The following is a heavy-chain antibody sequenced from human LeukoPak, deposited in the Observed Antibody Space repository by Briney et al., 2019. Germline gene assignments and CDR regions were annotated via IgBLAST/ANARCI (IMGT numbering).Heavy chain of an antibody. J-gene: IGHJ4*02. CDR1: GYTFTIYA. D-gene: IGHD3-22*01. Sequence: ASVKVSCKASGYTFTIYAMHWVRQAPGQRLEWMGWINAGNGNTKYSQEFQGRVTITRDTSASTAYMELSSLRSEDMAVYYCARAGEDSSGYYNWGQGTLVTVSS. CDR2: INAGNGNT. V-gene: IGHV1-3*03. CDR3: ARAGEDSSGYYN.